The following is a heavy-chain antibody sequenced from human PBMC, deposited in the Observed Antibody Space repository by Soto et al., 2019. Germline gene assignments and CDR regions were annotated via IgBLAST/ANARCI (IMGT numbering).Heavy chain of an antibody. CDR3: ARDCSSSSCYGYFQH. CDR2: ISGGGSTI. Sequence: QVQLVESGGGLVKPGGSLRLSCAASGFTFSDYYMSWIRQAPGKGLEWVSHISGGGSTIYFADSVKGRFTISRDNAKNSLYLQMNSLRAEDTAVYYCARDCSSSSCYGYFQHWGQGTRVTVSS. D-gene: IGHD2-2*01. V-gene: IGHV3-11*01. CDR1: GFTFSDYY. J-gene: IGHJ1*01.